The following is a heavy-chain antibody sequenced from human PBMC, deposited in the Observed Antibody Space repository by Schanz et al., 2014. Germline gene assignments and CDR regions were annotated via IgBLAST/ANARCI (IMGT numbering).Heavy chain of an antibody. CDR2: IYSDGRT. CDR3: AKRCSSTGCSHGAFDI. J-gene: IGHJ3*02. Sequence: EVQLVESGGGLIQPGGSLRLSCVASGFTVSSNYMSWVRQAPGKGLEWVSVIYSDGRTYYGDSVKGRFTISRDNSKNTLYLQMNSLRAEDTAMYYCAKRCSSTGCSHGAFDIWGQGTMVTVSS. V-gene: IGHV3-53*01. D-gene: IGHD2-2*01. CDR1: GFTVSSNY.